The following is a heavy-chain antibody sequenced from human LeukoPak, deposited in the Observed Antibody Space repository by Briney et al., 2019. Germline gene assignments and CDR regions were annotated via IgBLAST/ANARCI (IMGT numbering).Heavy chain of an antibody. V-gene: IGHV4-34*01. D-gene: IGHD1-1*01. CDR2: INHSGST. CDR3: ARARARASWYY. CDR1: GGSISGYY. J-gene: IGHJ4*02. Sequence: SETLSLTCTVSGGSISGYYWSWIRQPPGKGLEWIGEINHSGSTNYNPSLKSRVTISVDTSKNQFSLKLSSVTAADTAVYYCARARARASWYYWGQGTLVTVSS.